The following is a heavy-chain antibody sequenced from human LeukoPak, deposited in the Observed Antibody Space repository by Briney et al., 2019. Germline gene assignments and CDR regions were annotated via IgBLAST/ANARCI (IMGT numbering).Heavy chain of an antibody. Sequence: SETMSLTCTVSVGSINPNYWIWLRQSPGKGLEWIGYIYYSGITDYNPSLKSRVTFSIDTSKKQFSLNLTSVTAADTAIYFCARGGSHYYYYMDVWGKGTRVTVSS. J-gene: IGHJ6*03. V-gene: IGHV4-59*01. CDR2: IYYSGIT. CDR3: ARGGSHYYYYMDV. CDR1: VGSINPNY. D-gene: IGHD1-26*01.